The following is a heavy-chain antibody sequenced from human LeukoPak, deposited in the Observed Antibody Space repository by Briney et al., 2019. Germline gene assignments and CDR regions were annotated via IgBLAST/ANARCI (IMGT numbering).Heavy chain of an antibody. Sequence: SETLSLTCTVSGGSISSSSYYWGWIRQPPGKGLEWIGSIYYSGSTYYNPSLKSRVIISVDTSKNQFSLKLSSVTAADTAVYYCARGRGWGNYFDYWGQGTLVTVSS. J-gene: IGHJ4*02. V-gene: IGHV4-39*07. CDR1: GGSISSSSYY. D-gene: IGHD3-10*01. CDR3: ARGRGWGNYFDY. CDR2: IYYSGST.